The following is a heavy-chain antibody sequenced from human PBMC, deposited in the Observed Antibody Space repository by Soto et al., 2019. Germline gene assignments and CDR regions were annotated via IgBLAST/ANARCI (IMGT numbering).Heavy chain of an antibody. CDR2: IYPGDSDT. J-gene: IGHJ6*02. CDR1: GYSFSSYW. CDR3: ARTRSFTLGFYYDGMDV. V-gene: IGHV5-51*01. D-gene: IGHD6-6*01. Sequence: GGALKISCQGSGYSFSSYWIGWVRQMPGKGLEWMGIIYPGDSDTRYSPSFQGQVTISADKSLRTAYLQWTSLKASDTALYYCARTRSFTLGFYYDGMDVWGQGITVTVSS.